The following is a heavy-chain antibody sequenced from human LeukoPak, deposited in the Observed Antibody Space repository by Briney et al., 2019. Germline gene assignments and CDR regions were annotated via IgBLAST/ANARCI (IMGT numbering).Heavy chain of an antibody. J-gene: IGHJ6*02. CDR1: GFIFSNVW. CDR2: IKSKTDGGTT. D-gene: IGHD2-15*01. V-gene: IGHV3-15*01. Sequence: GGSLRLSWAAAGFIFSNVWMSWVRQAPGKGLEWVGRIKSKTDGGTTDYAAPVKGRFTIPRDDSKNTLYLQMNSPKAEDTAVYYCTKEGAGGGGMDVWGQGTTVTVSS. CDR3: TKEGAGGGGMDV.